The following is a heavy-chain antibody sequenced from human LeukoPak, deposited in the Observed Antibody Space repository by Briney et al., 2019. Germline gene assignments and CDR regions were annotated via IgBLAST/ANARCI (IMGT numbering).Heavy chain of an antibody. CDR2: ISSSSSYI. D-gene: IGHD5-18*01. Sequence: PGGSLRLSCAASGFTLSSYSMNWVRQAPGKGLEWVSSISSSSSYIYYADSVKGRFTISRDNAKNSLYLQMNSLRAEDTAVYYCARNVDTAMVTGFDYWGQGTLVTVSS. J-gene: IGHJ4*02. V-gene: IGHV3-21*01. CDR1: GFTLSSYS. CDR3: ARNVDTAMVTGFDY.